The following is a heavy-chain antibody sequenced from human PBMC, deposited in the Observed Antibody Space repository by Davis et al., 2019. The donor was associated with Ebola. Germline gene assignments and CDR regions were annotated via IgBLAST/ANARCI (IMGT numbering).Heavy chain of an antibody. Sequence: GESLKISCAASGFTVSSNYMSWVRQAPGKGLEWVSVIYSGGSTYYADSVKGRFTISRDNSKNTLYLQMNSLRAEDTAVYYCARTFYDFWSGSNWFDPWGQGTLVTVSS. CDR1: GFTVSSNY. CDR2: IYSGGST. D-gene: IGHD3-3*01. V-gene: IGHV3-66*01. J-gene: IGHJ5*02. CDR3: ARTFYDFWSGSNWFDP.